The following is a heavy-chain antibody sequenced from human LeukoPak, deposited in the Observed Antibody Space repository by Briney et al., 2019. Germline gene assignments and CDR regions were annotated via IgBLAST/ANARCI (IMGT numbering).Heavy chain of an antibody. CDR1: GDSISSNNYY. V-gene: IGHV4-39*07. J-gene: IGHJ4*02. CDR2: IYYSGNT. D-gene: IGHD1-1*01. CDR3: ASITRLTTTGTAGSGKYYFDY. Sequence: SSETLSLTCTVSGDSISSNNYYWGWIRQPPGKGLEWIGNIYYSGNTYYNPSLKSRVTISLDTSKNQFSLNLNSVTAADTAVYYCASITRLTTTGTAGSGKYYFDYWGQGTLVTVSS.